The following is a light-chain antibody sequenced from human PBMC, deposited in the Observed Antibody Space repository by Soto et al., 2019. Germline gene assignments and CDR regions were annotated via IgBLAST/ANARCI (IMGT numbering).Light chain of an antibody. CDR1: QSLVHSDGNTY. J-gene: IGKJ2*01. Sequence: DIVMTQTPLSSPVTRGQPASISCRSSQSLVHSDGNTYLSWLHQRPGQPPRLLIYKVSHRLSGVPDRFSGSGAGTHFTLKISRVEAEDVGVYYCMQATQFPHDTFGQGTKVDIK. V-gene: IGKV2-24*01. CDR3: MQATQFPHDT. CDR2: KVS.